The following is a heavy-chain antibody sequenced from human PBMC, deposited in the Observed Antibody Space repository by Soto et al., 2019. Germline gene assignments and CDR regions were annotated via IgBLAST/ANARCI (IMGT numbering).Heavy chain of an antibody. J-gene: IGHJ3*02. CDR1: GFTFSDYY. CDR3: ARVKTTLEWVLQFDAFDI. CDR2: ISSSSSYT. V-gene: IGHV3-11*06. Sequence: QVQLVESGGGLVKPGGSLRLSCAASGFTFSDYYMSWIRQAPGKGLEWVSYISSSSSYTNYADSVKGRFTISRDNAKNSLYLQMNSLRAEDTAVYYCARVKTTLEWVLQFDAFDIWGQGTMVTVSS. D-gene: IGHD3-3*01.